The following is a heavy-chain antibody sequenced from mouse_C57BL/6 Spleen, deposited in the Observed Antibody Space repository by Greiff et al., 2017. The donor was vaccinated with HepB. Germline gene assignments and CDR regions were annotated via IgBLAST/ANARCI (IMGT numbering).Heavy chain of an antibody. CDR1: GYTFTSYW. J-gene: IGHJ4*01. V-gene: IGHV1-69*01. Sequence: QVQLQQPGAELVMPGASVKLSCKASGYTFTSYWMHWVKQRPGQGLEWIGEIDPSDSYTNYNQKFKGKSTLTVDKSSSTAYMQLSSLTSEDSAVYYCARRDGSSYVHYAMDYWGQGTSVTVSS. D-gene: IGHD1-1*01. CDR2: IDPSDSYT. CDR3: ARRDGSSYVHYAMDY.